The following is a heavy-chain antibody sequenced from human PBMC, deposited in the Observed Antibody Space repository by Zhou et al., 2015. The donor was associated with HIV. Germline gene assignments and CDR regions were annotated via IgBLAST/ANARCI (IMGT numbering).Heavy chain of an antibody. D-gene: IGHD6-13*01. V-gene: IGHV1-69*01. CDR2: IIPIFGTA. Sequence: QVQLVQSGAEVKKPGSSVKVSCKASGGTFSSYAISWVRQAPGQGLEWMGGIIPIFGTANYAQKFQGRVTITADESTSTAYMELSSLRSEDTAVYYCAVGIPIAAAGTVGHYFDYWGQGTLVTVSS. J-gene: IGHJ4*02. CDR1: GGTFSSYA. CDR3: AVGIPIAAAGTVGHYFDY.